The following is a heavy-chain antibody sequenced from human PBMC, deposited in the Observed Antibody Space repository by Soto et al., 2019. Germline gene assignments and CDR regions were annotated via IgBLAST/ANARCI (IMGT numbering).Heavy chain of an antibody. J-gene: IGHJ4*02. Sequence: PSETLSLTCTVSGGSISSDYWSWIRQPPGKGLEWIGYISYSGNTNYNPSLKSLVTISVDTSKKQFSLKPRSVTAADTAVYYCARVLSGSSLFDYWGQGMLVTVSS. D-gene: IGHD1-26*01. CDR3: ARVLSGSSLFDY. CDR1: GGSISSDY. CDR2: ISYSGNT. V-gene: IGHV4-59*01.